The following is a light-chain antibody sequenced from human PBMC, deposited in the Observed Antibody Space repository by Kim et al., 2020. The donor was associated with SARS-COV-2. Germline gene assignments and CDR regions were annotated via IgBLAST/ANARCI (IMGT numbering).Light chain of an antibody. CDR2: SAS. CDR3: QQYDSPPST. Sequence: SPGERATLSCRASQTISSNYFVWYQQKPGQAPRVLIYSASRRATGIPDRFSGSGSGTDSALTINRLEPEDFAVYYCQQYDSPPSTFGGGTKVDIK. V-gene: IGKV3-20*01. J-gene: IGKJ4*01. CDR1: QTISSNY.